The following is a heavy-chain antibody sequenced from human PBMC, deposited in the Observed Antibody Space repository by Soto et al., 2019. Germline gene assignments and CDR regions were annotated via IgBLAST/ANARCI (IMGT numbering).Heavy chain of an antibody. Sequence: GASVKVSCKASGGTFSSYAISWVRHAPGQGLEWMGGIIPIFGIANYAQKFQGRVTITADESTSTAYMELSSLRSEDTAVYYCARVRGGYCSSTSCHGYYYYGMDVWGQGTTVTVSS. V-gene: IGHV1-69*13. CDR1: GGTFSSYA. J-gene: IGHJ6*02. CDR2: IIPIFGIA. CDR3: ARVRGGYCSSTSCHGYYYYGMDV. D-gene: IGHD2-2*01.